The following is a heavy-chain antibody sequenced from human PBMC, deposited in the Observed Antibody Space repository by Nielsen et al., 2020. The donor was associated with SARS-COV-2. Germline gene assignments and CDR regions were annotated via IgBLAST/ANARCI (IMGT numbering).Heavy chain of an antibody. V-gene: IGHV4-39*01. J-gene: IGHJ3*02. CDR2: IYYSGST. Sequence: SETLSLTCTVSGGSISSSSYYWGWIRQPPGKGQEWIGSIYYSGSTYYNPSLKSRVTISVDTSKNQFSLKLSSVTAADTAVYYCARLGIAARLLYDDAFDIWGQGTMVTVSS. CDR1: GGSISSSSYY. CDR3: ARLGIAARLLYDDAFDI. D-gene: IGHD6-6*01.